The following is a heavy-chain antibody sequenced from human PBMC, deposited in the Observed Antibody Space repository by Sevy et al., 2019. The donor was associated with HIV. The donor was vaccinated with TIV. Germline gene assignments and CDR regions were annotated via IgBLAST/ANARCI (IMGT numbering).Heavy chain of an antibody. Sequence: GGSLRLSCAASGFTFSSYGMHWVRQAPGKGLERVAVISYDGSNKYYADSVKGRFTISRDNSKNTLYLQMNSLRAEDTAVYYCAKSSCSSTSCWWGYYYYYMDVWGKGTTVTVSS. CDR3: AKSSCSSTSCWWGYYYYYMDV. J-gene: IGHJ6*03. V-gene: IGHV3-30*18. D-gene: IGHD2-2*01. CDR2: ISYDGSNK. CDR1: GFTFSSYG.